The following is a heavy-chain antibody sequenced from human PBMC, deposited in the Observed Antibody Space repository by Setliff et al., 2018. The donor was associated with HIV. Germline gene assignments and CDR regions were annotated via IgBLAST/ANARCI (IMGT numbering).Heavy chain of an antibody. CDR2: ISYSGST. V-gene: IGHV4-59*12. CDR1: GGSIRSYH. J-gene: IGHJ5*02. Sequence: PSETLSLTCTVSGGSIRSYHWSWIRHPPGKGLEWIGYISYSGSTNYNPSLKSRVTISVDKTKNQFSLNLSSVTAADTAVYYCAREAHYSSSWSGRRVTWFDAWGQGTPVTVSS. D-gene: IGHD6-13*01. CDR3: AREAHYSSSWSGRRVTWFDA.